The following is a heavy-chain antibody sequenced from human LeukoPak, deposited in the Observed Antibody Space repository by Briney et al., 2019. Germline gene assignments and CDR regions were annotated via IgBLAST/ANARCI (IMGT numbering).Heavy chain of an antibody. CDR3: CVWIGRQYGSGPSYYYYGMDV. Sequence: SVKVSCKASGGTFSSNAISWVRQAPGQGLEWMGGIIPIFGTANYAQKFQGRVTITADESTSTANMELSSLRSEDTAVYYCCVWIGRQYGSGPSYYYYGMDVWGQGTTVTVSS. V-gene: IGHV1-69*01. D-gene: IGHD3-10*01. CDR2: IIPIFGTA. CDR1: GGTFSSNA. J-gene: IGHJ6*02.